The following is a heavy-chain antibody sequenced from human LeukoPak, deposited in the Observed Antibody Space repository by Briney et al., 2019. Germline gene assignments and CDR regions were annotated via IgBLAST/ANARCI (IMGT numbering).Heavy chain of an antibody. J-gene: IGHJ6*02. Sequence: PSETLSLTCAVYGGSFSGYYWSWIRQPPGKGLEWIGEINHSGSTNYNPSLKSRVTISVDTSKNQFSLKLSSVTAADTAVYYCGAVAANYYHYGMDVWGQGTTVTVSS. V-gene: IGHV4-34*01. CDR2: INHSGST. CDR3: GAVAANYYHYGMDV. D-gene: IGHD6-19*01. CDR1: GGSFSGYY.